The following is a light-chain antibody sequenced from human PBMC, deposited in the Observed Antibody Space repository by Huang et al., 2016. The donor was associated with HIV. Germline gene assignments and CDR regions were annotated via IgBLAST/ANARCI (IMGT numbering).Light chain of an antibody. CDR3: QQYFSTPT. Sequence: IVMTQSPESLSVSLGERATINCKSSQSVLYKSDKKNYVAWYQEKPGQSPKVLIYWATTRQTAVPDRLRGRGSGTNFTLTIDSFQAEDVALYYCQQYFSTPTFGLGTKLEI. CDR2: WAT. V-gene: IGKV4-1*01. J-gene: IGKJ2*01. CDR1: QSVLYKSDKKNY.